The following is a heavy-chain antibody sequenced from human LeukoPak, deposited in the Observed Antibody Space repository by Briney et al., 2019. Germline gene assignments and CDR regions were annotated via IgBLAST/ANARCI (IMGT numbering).Heavy chain of an antibody. Sequence: GRSLRLSCAASGFTISNYRIHWVRQAPGKGLEWVAVIWYDGSNKYYADSVKGRFTISRDNSKNTLYLQMNSLRAEDTAVYYCARDPGSGYFLWGQGTTVTVSS. J-gene: IGHJ6*02. D-gene: IGHD3-3*01. CDR1: GFTISNYR. CDR2: IWYDGSNK. CDR3: ARDPGSGYFL. V-gene: IGHV3-33*08.